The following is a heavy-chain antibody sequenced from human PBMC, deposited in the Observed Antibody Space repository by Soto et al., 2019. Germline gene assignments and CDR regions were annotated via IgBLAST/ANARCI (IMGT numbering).Heavy chain of an antibody. J-gene: IGHJ5*02. CDR2: IFYTGTT. V-gene: IGHV4-39*02. Sequence: SETLSLTCSVSGGSINYNSDYRGWIRQPPGKGLEWVGGIFYTGTTYYSPSLKDRVTISVDTSKNSFSLNLTSVTAADTAVYFCASLVVVAPVANAWGQGTLVPVSS. D-gene: IGHD2-2*01. CDR1: GGSINYNSDY. CDR3: ASLVVVAPVANA.